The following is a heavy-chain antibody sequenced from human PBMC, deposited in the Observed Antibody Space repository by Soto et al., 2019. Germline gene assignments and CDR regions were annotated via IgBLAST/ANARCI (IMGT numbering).Heavy chain of an antibody. J-gene: IGHJ4*02. CDR1: GFSLTTSGVG. D-gene: IGHD3-3*01. V-gene: IGHV2-5*02. Sequence: QITLNESGPTVVKPAETLTLTCTFSGFSLTTSGVGVGWIRQSPGKAPEWLALIYWDDDKGYSASLKSRLTIPKDTSKNQVVLTMASVDPADTATYYCAHRILRTVFGLVTTTAIYFDFWGQGTPVVVSS. CDR3: AHRILRTVFGLVTTTAIYFDF. CDR2: IYWDDDK.